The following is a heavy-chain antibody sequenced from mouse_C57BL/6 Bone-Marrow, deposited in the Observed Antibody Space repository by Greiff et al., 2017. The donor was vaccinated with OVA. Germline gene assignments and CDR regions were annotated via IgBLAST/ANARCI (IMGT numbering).Heavy chain of an antibody. CDR1: GYTFTSYW. CDR3: AGGATYDYEGDWFAY. J-gene: IGHJ3*01. CDR2: IDPSDSYT. D-gene: IGHD2-4*01. V-gene: IGHV1-69*01. Sequence: QVQLQQPGAELVMPGASVKLSCKASGYTFTSYWMHWVKQRPGQGLEWIGEIDPSDSYTNYKQKFKGKSTLTVDKSSSTAYMQLSSLTSEDSAVYYYAGGATYDYEGDWFAYWGQGTLVTVSA.